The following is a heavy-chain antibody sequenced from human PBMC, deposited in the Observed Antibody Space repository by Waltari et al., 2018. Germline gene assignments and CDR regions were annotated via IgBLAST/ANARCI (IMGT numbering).Heavy chain of an antibody. J-gene: IGHJ5*02. CDR1: GFTFNNYD. CDR2: RTGGAERA. Sequence: EVQLLESGGGLVQPGGSLRLPCAASGFTFNNYDMMWVRQAPGQGLGGLASRTGGAERAYYADPVGGRFTISRDNSQNKLFLRRSGLRVDGSGTYYCAGGRASGLVDWFDPWGRGPLVTVSS. CDR3: AGGRASGLVDWFDP. V-gene: IGHV3-23*01. D-gene: IGHD6-6*01.